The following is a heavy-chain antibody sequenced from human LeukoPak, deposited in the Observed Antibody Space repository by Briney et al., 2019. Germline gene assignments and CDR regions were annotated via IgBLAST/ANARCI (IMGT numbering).Heavy chain of an antibody. J-gene: IGHJ4*02. CDR1: GFTFSSYG. CDR2: IRYDGSNK. CDR3: AKTFPKYSSSYYFDC. Sequence: GGSLRLSCAASGFTFSSYGMHWVRQAPGKGLEWVAFIRYDGSNKYYADSVKGRFTISRDNSKNTLYLQMNSLRAEDTAVYYCAKTFPKYSSSYYFDCWGQGTLVTVSS. D-gene: IGHD6-6*01. V-gene: IGHV3-30*02.